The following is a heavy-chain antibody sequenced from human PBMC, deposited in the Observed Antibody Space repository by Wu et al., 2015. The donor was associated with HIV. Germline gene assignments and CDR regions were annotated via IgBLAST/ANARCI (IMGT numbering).Heavy chain of an antibody. CDR1: GGSFTSYG. D-gene: IGHD6-13*01. CDR2: IIPMFGTT. J-gene: IGHJ4*02. Sequence: QVQLVQSGAEVKKPGSSVKVSCKASGGSFTSYGVSWVRQAPGQGLEWMGGIIPMFGTTKYAQKLQGRVTITADDSTDTAYMDLSSLRSEDTAVYYCARTRPTGYSSSWYPETPFDYWGQGTLVTVSS. V-gene: IGHV1-69*12. CDR3: ARTRPTGYSSSWYPETPFDY.